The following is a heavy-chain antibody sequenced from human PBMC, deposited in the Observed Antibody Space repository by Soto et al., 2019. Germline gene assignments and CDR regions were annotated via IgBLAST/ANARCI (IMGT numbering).Heavy chain of an antibody. D-gene: IGHD2-15*01. Sequence: GASVKVSCKASGGTFSSYTISWVRQAPGQGLEWMGRIIPILGIANYAQKLQGRVTITADKSTSTAYMELSSLRSEDTAVYYCANRFPLYCSGGSCYSYWGQGTLVTVSS. J-gene: IGHJ4*02. CDR2: IIPILGIA. CDR3: ANRFPLYCSGGSCYSY. V-gene: IGHV1-69*02. CDR1: GGTFSSYT.